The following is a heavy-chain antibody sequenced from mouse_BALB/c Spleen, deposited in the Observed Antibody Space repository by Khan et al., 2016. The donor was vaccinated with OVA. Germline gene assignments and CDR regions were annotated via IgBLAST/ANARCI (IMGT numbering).Heavy chain of an antibody. D-gene: IGHD2-10*01. CDR1: GFSLTTYG. CDR3: ARQPYYHYNIMDY. J-gene: IGHJ4*01. CDR2: IWSDGTT. V-gene: IGHV2-6-1*01. Sequence: QVQLQQSGPGLAAPSQSLSITCTISGFSLTTYGVHWVRQPPGKGLEWLVVIWSDGTTNYNSALNSRLIITKDKSQSHVFLKMNSLQTDNTAIDFCARQPYYHYNIMDYWGQGTSVTVSS.